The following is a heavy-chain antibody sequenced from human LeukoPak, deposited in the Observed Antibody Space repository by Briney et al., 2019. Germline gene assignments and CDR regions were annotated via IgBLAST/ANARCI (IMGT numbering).Heavy chain of an antibody. CDR2: IYYSGST. J-gene: IGHJ4*02. V-gene: IGHV4-59*01. D-gene: IGHD4-17*01. Sequence: PSETLSLTRTVSGGSIVTYYWSWIRQPPGKGLEWIGYIYYSGSTNYNPSLKSRVTISLDTSKNQFSLKLSSVTAADTALYYCARERDYGDSFFDYWGQGTLVTVSS. CDR3: ARERDYGDSFFDY. CDR1: GGSIVTYY.